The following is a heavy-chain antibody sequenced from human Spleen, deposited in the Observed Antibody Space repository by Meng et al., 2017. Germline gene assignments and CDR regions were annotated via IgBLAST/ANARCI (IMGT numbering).Heavy chain of an antibody. D-gene: IGHD6-13*01. CDR1: VYTFTRYG. CDR2: INPKSGDT. Sequence: VQSGADVKKPGASVKVSWKSAVYTFTRYGISCVRRAPGQGLEWMGRINPKSGDTHYAQKLQGRVTMTGDTSISTAYVELSGLTSDDTAVYYCARDEDISAAGYLFGDYWGHGTLVTVSS. V-gene: IGHV1-2*06. J-gene: IGHJ4*01. CDR3: ARDEDISAAGYLFGDY.